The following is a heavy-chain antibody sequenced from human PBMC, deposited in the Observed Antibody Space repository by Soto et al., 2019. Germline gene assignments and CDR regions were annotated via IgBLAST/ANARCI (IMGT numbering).Heavy chain of an antibody. J-gene: IGHJ6*02. CDR3: ARGNYDILTGSSPMDV. D-gene: IGHD3-9*01. V-gene: IGHV3-13*05. CDR1: GFTFSSYY. CDR2: IGTAGDP. Sequence: GGSLRLSCAASGFTFSSYYMHWVRQATGKGLEWVSAIGTAGDPYYPGSVKGRFTISRENAKNSLYLQMNSLRAGDTAVYYCARGNYDILTGSSPMDVWGQGTTVTVSS.